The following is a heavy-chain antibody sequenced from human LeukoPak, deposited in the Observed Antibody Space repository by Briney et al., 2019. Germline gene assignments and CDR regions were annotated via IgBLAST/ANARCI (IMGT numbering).Heavy chain of an antibody. D-gene: IGHD6-19*01. CDR1: GYTFTSYG. CDR3: ARDTPGSSGWTDYYYYYYYMDV. J-gene: IGHJ6*03. Sequence: GASVKVSCKASGYTFTSYGISWVRQAPGQGLEWMGWISAYNGNTNYAQKLQGRVTMTTDTSTSTAYMELRSLRSDDTAVYYCARDTPGSSGWTDYYYYYYYMDVWGKGTTVTVSS. CDR2: ISAYNGNT. V-gene: IGHV1-18*01.